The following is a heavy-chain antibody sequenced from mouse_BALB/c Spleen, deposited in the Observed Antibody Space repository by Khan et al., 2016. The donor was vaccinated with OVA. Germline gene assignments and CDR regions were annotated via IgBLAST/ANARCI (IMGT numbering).Heavy chain of an antibody. J-gene: IGHJ4*01. Sequence: VQLQESGPDLVAPSQSLSITCTVSGFSLTSYGVNWVRQPPGEGLEWLGVIWGDGSTNYHSTLKSRLIISKDSSKRQVFLTLNSLQTDDTATYYCARFTPDYYSMDYWGQGTSVTVST. CDR2: IWGDGST. D-gene: IGHD1-1*01. V-gene: IGHV2-3*01. CDR3: ARFTPDYYSMDY. CDR1: GFSLTSYG.